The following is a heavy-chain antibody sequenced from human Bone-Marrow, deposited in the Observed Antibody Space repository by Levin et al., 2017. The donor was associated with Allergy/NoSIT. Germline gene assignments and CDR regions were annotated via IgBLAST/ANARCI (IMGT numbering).Heavy chain of an antibody. Sequence: GGSLRLSCAASGFTFSSYEMNWVRQAPGKGLEWVSYISSSGSTIYYADSVKGRFTISRDNAKNSLYLQMNSLRAEDTAVYYCARKITTVVAATRSFDYWGQGTLVTVSS. D-gene: IGHD2-15*01. CDR3: ARKITTVVAATRSFDY. CDR2: ISSSGSTI. CDR1: GFTFSSYE. V-gene: IGHV3-48*03. J-gene: IGHJ4*02.